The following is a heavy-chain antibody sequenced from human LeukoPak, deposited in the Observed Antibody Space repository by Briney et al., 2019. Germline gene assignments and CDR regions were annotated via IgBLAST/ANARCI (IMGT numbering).Heavy chain of an antibody. J-gene: IGHJ6*03. CDR3: AKGYNSGYSANYYYYMDV. CDR2: MNPNSGNT. Sequence: ASVKVSCKASGYTFTSYDINWVRQATGQGLEWMGWMNPNSGNTGYAQKFQGRVTMTRNTSISTAYMELSSLRSEDTAVYYCAKGYNSGYSANYYYYMDVWGKGTTVTVSS. D-gene: IGHD5-18*01. CDR1: GYTFTSYD. V-gene: IGHV1-8*01.